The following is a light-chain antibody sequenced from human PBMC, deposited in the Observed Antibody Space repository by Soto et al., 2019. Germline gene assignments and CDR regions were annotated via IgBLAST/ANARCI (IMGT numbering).Light chain of an antibody. CDR2: KAS. V-gene: IGKV1-5*03. J-gene: IGKJ4*01. CDR3: KQYDSYPLT. Sequence: DIQMTQSPSTLSASAGDRVTITCRASRGISSWLAWYQQKPGKAPKLLIYKASKLESGVPSRFSGSGSGTEFTLIISSLQPDDFATYYCKQYDSYPLTFGGGTKVDIK. CDR1: RGISSW.